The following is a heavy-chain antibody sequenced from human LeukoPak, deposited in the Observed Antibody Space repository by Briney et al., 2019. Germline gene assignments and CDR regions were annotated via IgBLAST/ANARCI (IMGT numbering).Heavy chain of an antibody. D-gene: IGHD3-22*01. CDR3: ARDLTASSGYYYYWFDP. CDR2: IDPNSGGT. CDR1: GYTFTDYY. V-gene: IGHV1-2*02. J-gene: IGHJ5*02. Sequence: ASVKVSCKASGYTFTDYYVHWVRQAPGQGLEWMGWIDPNSGGTNYAQKFQGRVTMTRDTSITTAYMELSRLRSDDTAVYYCARDLTASSGYYYYWFDPWGQGTRVTVSS.